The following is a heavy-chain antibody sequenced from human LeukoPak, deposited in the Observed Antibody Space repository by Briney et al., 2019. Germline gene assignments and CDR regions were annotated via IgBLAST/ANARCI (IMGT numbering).Heavy chain of an antibody. Sequence: GGSLRLSCVASGFSFSTYWMHWVRQAPGKGLEWVSRINTDARSTSYADSVKGRFTISRDNAKNTLYLQMNSLRAEDTAVYYCARWDCPGGSCSSGSRSFEYWGQGALVTVSS. D-gene: IGHD2-15*01. CDR3: ARWDCPGGSCSSGSRSFEY. J-gene: IGHJ4*02. CDR2: INTDARST. V-gene: IGHV3-74*01. CDR1: GFSFSTYW.